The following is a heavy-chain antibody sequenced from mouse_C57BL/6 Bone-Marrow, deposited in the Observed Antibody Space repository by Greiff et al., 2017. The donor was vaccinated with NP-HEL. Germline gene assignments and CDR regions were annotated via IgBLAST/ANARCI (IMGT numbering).Heavy chain of an antibody. Sequence: VQLQQSGPGLVQPSQSLSITCTVSGFSLTSYGVHWVRQSPGKGLEWLGVIWRGGSTDYNAAFMSRLSITKDNSKSQVFFKMNSLQADDTAIYYCAKNFPGYYGSSYWYFDVWGTGTTVTVSS. CDR2: IWRGGST. D-gene: IGHD1-1*01. CDR3: AKNFPGYYGSSYWYFDV. CDR1: GFSLTSYG. J-gene: IGHJ1*03. V-gene: IGHV2-5*01.